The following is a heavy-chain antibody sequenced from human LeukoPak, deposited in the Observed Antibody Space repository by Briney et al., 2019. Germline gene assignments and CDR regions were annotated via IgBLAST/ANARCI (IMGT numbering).Heavy chain of an antibody. Sequence: SVKVSCKASGGTFSSYAISWVRQAPGQGLEWMGGIIPIFGTANYAQKFQGRVTITADKSTSTAYMELRSLRSDDTAVYYCARVRSGSGWYPYYYYYYMDVWGKGTTVTVSS. CDR2: IIPIFGTA. V-gene: IGHV1-69*06. CDR1: GGTFSSYA. CDR3: ARVRSGSGWYPYYYYYYMDV. J-gene: IGHJ6*03. D-gene: IGHD6-19*01.